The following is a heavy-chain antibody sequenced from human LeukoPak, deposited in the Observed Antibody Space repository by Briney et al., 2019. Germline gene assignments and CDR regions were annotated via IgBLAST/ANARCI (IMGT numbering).Heavy chain of an antibody. CDR1: GYTFTGYY. V-gene: IGHV1-2*06. Sequence: ASVKVSCKASGYTFTGYYMHWVRQAPGQGLEWMGRINPNSGGTNYAQKFQGRVTMTRDTSISTAYMELSRLRSDDTAVYYCARSASCSGGSCPPHTGPGYWGQGTLVTVSS. CDR3: ARSASCSGGSCPPHTGPGY. CDR2: INPNSGGT. D-gene: IGHD2-15*01. J-gene: IGHJ4*02.